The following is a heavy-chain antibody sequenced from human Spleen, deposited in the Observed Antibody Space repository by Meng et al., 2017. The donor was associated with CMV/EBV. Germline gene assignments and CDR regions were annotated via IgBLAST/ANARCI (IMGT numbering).Heavy chain of an antibody. Sequence: VQPSRPLSRTCTVAAGFTPSMHNCWSWLSQPPGKGLDWIGYIHYSGTTYSNPSLKSRIAISLDTSKNQFSLNLNSVTAADAAVYSCARDSPGGYGYFDSWGQGTLVTVSS. CDR2: IHYSGTT. CDR3: ARDSPGGYGYFDS. J-gene: IGHJ4*02. D-gene: IGHD5-12*01. CDR1: AGFTPSMHNC. V-gene: IGHV4-30-4*01.